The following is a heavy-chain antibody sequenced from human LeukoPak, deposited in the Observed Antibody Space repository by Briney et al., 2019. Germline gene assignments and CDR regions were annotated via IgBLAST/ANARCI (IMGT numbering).Heavy chain of an antibody. CDR1: GFTFSSYG. D-gene: IGHD6-19*01. J-gene: IGHJ4*02. V-gene: IGHV3-30*18. CDR2: ISYDGSNK. CDR3: AKASSSGWTLDY. Sequence: GGSLRLSCAASGFTFSSYGMHWVRQAPGKGLEWVAVISYDGSNKYYADSVKGRFTISRDNSKNTLYLQMNSLRAEDTAVYYCAKASSSGWTLDYWGQGTLVTVSS.